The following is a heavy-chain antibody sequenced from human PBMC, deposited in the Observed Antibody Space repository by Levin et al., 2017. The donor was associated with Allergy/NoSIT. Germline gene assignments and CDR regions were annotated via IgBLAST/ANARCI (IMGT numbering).Heavy chain of an antibody. J-gene: IGHJ4*02. CDR3: ASLVVVAARTYYFDY. CDR2: IYYSGST. V-gene: IGHV4-39*01. CDR1: GGSISSSSYY. D-gene: IGHD2-15*01. Sequence: SETLSLTCTVSGGSISSSSYYWGWIRQPPGKGLEWIGSIYYSGSTYYNPSLKSRVTISVDTSKNQFSLKLSSVTAADTAVYYCASLVVVAARTYYFDYWGQGTLVTVSS.